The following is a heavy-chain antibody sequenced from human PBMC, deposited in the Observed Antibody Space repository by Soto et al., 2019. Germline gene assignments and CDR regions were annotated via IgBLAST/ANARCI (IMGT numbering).Heavy chain of an antibody. CDR1: GGSISSSSYY. CDR2: IYYSGST. V-gene: IGHV4-39*01. J-gene: IGHJ4*02. Sequence: QLQLQESGPGLVKPSETLSLTCTVSGGSISSSSYYWGWIRQPPGKGLEWIGSIYYSGSTYYNPSLKSRVTISVDTSKNQFSLKLSSVTAADTAVYYCARHPRRGYSGYDSDYWGQGTLVTVSS. CDR3: ARHPRRGYSGYDSDY. D-gene: IGHD5-12*01.